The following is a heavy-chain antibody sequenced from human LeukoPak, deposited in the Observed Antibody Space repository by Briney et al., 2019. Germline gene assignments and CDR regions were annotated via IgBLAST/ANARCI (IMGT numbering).Heavy chain of an antibody. D-gene: IGHD2-2*01. CDR3: ARGFGSRGPRDY. CDR1: GFTFTSYW. CDR2: IESDGTT. J-gene: IGHJ4*02. Sequence: GGSLRLSCEASGFTFTSYWMHWVRQAPGKGLVWVSRIESDGTTTYADSVKGRFTISRDNAKNTLYLQMNSLRVDDTALYYCARGFGSRGPRDYWGQGTLVTVSS. V-gene: IGHV3-74*01.